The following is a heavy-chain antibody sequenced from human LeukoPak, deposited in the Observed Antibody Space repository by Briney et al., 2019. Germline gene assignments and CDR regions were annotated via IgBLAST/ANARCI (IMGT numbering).Heavy chain of an antibody. CDR3: AKDGGGCHDS. CDR1: GFTVSSNY. CDR2: ISGSGGNT. J-gene: IGHJ4*02. Sequence: GGSLRLSCAASGFTVSSNYMSWVRQAPGKGLEWVSTISGSGGNTFYADSVKGRFTISRDNSKNTLYLQMNSLRAEDTAVYFCAKDGGGCHDSWGQGTLITVSS. D-gene: IGHD3-16*01. V-gene: IGHV3-23*01.